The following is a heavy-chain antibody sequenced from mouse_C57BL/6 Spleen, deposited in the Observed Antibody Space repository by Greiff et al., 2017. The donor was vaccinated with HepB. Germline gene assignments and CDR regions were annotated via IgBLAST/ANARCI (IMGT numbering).Heavy chain of an antibody. Sequence: QVQLQQPGAELVKPGASVKLSCKASGYTFTSYWMQWVKQRPGQGLEWIGEIDPSDSYTNYNQKFKGKATLTVDTSSSTAYMQLSSLTSEDSAVYYCGGYDYPAYWGQGTLVTVSA. CDR2: IDPSDSYT. D-gene: IGHD2-4*01. CDR3: GGYDYPAY. CDR1: GYTFTSYW. J-gene: IGHJ3*01. V-gene: IGHV1-50*01.